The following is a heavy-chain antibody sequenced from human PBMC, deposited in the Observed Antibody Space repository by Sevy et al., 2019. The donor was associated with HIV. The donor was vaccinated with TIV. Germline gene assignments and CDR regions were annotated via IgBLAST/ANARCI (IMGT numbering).Heavy chain of an antibody. CDR3: TISNVFGDYQKAVDV. CDR1: GDSVSTNSAA. D-gene: IGHD3-3*01. V-gene: IGHV6-1*01. J-gene: IGHJ6*02. Sequence: SPTLSLTCAIYGDSVSTNSAAWNWIRQSPSRGLEWLGRTYYRSKWYNDYAESLKSRITINPDNSKNQFSLLPHSVTPVATAVAYCTISNVFGDYQKAVDVWGQGT. CDR2: TYYRSKWYN.